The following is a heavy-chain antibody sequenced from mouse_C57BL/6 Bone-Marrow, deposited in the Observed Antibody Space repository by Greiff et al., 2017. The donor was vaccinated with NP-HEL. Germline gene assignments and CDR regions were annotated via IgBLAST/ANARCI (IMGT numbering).Heavy chain of an antibody. CDR2: IYPRSGNT. CDR1: GYTFTSYG. CDR3: ARWGYGSIYYAMDY. V-gene: IGHV1-81*01. D-gene: IGHD1-1*01. Sequence: QVQLQQSGAELARPGASVKLSCKASGYTFTSYGISWVKQRPGQGLEWIGEIYPRSGNTYYNEKFKGKATLTADKSSSTAYMELRRLTSEDSAVYFGARWGYGSIYYAMDYWGQGTTVTVSS. J-gene: IGHJ4*01.